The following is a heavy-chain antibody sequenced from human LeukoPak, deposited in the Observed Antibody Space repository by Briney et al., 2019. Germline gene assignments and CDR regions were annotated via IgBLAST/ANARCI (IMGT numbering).Heavy chain of an antibody. CDR2: IYYSGST. Sequence: SETLSLTCTVSGGSISSYYWSWIRQPPGKGLEWIGYIYYSGSTYYNPSLKSRVTISVDTSKNQFSLKLSSVTAADTAVYYCAREVRNYYYYYYMDVWGKGTTVTVSS. D-gene: IGHD1-1*01. CDR1: GGSISSYY. V-gene: IGHV4-30-4*08. CDR3: AREVRNYYYYYYMDV. J-gene: IGHJ6*03.